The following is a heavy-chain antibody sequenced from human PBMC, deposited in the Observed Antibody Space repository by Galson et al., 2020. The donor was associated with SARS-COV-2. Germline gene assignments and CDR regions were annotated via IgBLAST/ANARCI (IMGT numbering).Heavy chain of an antibody. J-gene: IGHJ4*02. CDR3: SREGWQGGY. CDR1: GFTFHEFW. CDR2: IKGDGSET. Sequence: GGSLRLSCEVSGFTFHEFWMSWFRQAPGKGLEWVANIKGDGSETNYADFVKGRFSISRDNAANSLYLQMNSLRVEASAVYYCSREGWQGGYWGQGTRVTVSS. D-gene: IGHD6-19*01. V-gene: IGHV3-7*01.